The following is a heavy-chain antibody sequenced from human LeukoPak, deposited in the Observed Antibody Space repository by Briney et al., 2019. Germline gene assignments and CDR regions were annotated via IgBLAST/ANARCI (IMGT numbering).Heavy chain of an antibody. V-gene: IGHV4-38-2*02. Sequence: SETLSLTCTVSGYSMSSGYYWGWIRQPPGKGLQWIGSIFHSGNSYYNPSLKSRVTISVDTSKNQFSLKVNSVTAADTAIYYCAILGSTMTNKWGQGTLVTVSS. CDR3: AILGSTMTNK. J-gene: IGHJ4*02. CDR2: IFHSGNS. CDR1: GYSMSSGYY. D-gene: IGHD4-17*01.